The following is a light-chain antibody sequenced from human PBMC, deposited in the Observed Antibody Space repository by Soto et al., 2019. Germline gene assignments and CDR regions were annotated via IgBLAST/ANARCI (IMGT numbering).Light chain of an antibody. J-gene: IGKJ3*01. CDR1: QSVSSN. CDR2: GAS. Sequence: EVVMTQSPATLSVSPVERATLSFSASQSVSSNLAWYQQKPGQAPRLLIYGASSRATGIPDRFSGSGSGTDFTLTISRLEPEDFAVYYCQQYGSSLTFGPGTKVDIK. CDR3: QQYGSSLT. V-gene: IGKV3-20*01.